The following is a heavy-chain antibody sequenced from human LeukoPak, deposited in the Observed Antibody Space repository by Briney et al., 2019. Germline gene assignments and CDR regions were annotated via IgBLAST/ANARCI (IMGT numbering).Heavy chain of an antibody. CDR3: AREVRYQLLSWFDP. CDR1: GFTFSDYY. CDR2: ISSSGSTI. J-gene: IGHJ5*02. D-gene: IGHD2-2*01. V-gene: IGHV3-11*01. Sequence: GGSLRLSGAASGFTFSDYYMSWIRQAPGKGLEWVSYISSSGSTIYYADSVKGRFTISRDNAKNSLYLQMNSLRAEDTAVYYCAREVRYQLLSWFDPWGQGTLVTVSS.